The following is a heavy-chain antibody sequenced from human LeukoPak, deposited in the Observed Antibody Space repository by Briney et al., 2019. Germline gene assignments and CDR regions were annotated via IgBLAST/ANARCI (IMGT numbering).Heavy chain of an antibody. CDR1: GFTFSSYG. CDR3: ARDFSGWYKGTDY. Sequence: PGGSLRLSCAASGFTFSSYGMHWVRQAPGKGLEWVAVISYDGSNKYYADSVKGRFTISRDNSKNTLYLQMNSLRAEDTAVYYCARDFSGWYKGTDYWGQGTLVTVSS. V-gene: IGHV3-30*03. D-gene: IGHD6-19*01. J-gene: IGHJ4*02. CDR2: ISYDGSNK.